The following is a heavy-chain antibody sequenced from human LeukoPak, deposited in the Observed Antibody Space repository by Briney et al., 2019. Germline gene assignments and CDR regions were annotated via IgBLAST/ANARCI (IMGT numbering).Heavy chain of an antibody. Sequence: GGSLRLSCAASGFTFSSYGMHWVRQAPGKGLEWVSSISGSGGNTYYADSVKGRFTISRDNAKNSLYLQMNSLRAEDTAVYYCARGEYYYGSGVDYWGQGTLVTVSS. V-gene: IGHV3-21*01. CDR2: ISGSGGNT. CDR1: GFTFSSYG. D-gene: IGHD3-10*01. CDR3: ARGEYYYGSGVDY. J-gene: IGHJ4*02.